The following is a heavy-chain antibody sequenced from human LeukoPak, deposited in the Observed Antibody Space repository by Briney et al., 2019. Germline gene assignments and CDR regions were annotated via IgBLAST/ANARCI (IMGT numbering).Heavy chain of an antibody. CDR1: GNTFTSFL. CDR2: IKVYGDTT. V-gene: IGHV1-46*01. D-gene: IGHD1-1*01. CDR3: ARESPSTFYFDY. J-gene: IGHJ4*02. Sequence: ASVKVSCKASGNTFTSFLIHWVRQAPGQGLEYMGIIKVYGDTTIYAQRFQGRITMTRDTSTSTVYMELSSLNSEDTAVYYCARESPSTFYFDYWGQGTLVTVSS.